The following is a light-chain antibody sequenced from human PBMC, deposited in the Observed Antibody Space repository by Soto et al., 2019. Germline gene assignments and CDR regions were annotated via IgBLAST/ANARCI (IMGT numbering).Light chain of an antibody. Sequence: EIVLTQSPGTLSLSPGERATLSWRASESVSSRYLAWYRQKPGQAPRLLIYGASSRATGIPDRFSGSGSGTDFTLTISRLEPEDFAVYYCQQYGSSPPYAFGQGTKLEIK. CDR2: GAS. CDR3: QQYGSSPPYA. J-gene: IGKJ2*01. CDR1: ESVSSRY. V-gene: IGKV3-20*01.